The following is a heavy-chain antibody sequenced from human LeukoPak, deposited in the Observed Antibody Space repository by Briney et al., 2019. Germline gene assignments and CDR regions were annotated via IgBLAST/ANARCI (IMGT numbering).Heavy chain of an antibody. CDR1: GGSISSSSYY. CDR2: IYYSGST. V-gene: IGHV4-39*01. CDR3: ARLGLLRFGELQDY. J-gene: IGHJ4*02. D-gene: IGHD3-10*01. Sequence: PSETLSLTCTVSGGSISSSSYYWGWIRQPPGKGLEWIGSIYYSGSTYYNPSLKSRVTISVDTSKNQFSLKLSSVTAADTAVYYCARLGLLRFGELQDYRGQGTLVTVSS.